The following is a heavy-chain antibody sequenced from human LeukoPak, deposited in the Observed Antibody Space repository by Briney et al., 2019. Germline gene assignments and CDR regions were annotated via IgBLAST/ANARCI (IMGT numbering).Heavy chain of an antibody. CDR3: ARDGLGFGSAGTPRYYYGMDV. CDR1: GYTFTSYY. Sequence: GASVKVSCKASGYTFTSYYMHWVRQAPGQGLEWMGWISAYNGNTNYAQKLQGRVTMTTDTSTSTAYMELRSLRSDDTAVYYCARDGLGFGSAGTPRYYYGMDVWGQGTTVTVSS. D-gene: IGHD6-13*01. J-gene: IGHJ6*02. CDR2: ISAYNGNT. V-gene: IGHV1-18*04.